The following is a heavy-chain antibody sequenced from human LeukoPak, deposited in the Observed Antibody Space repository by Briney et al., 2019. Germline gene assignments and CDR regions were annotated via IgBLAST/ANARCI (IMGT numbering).Heavy chain of an antibody. V-gene: IGHV1-58*02. CDR1: GFTFTSSA. CDR3: AAGQVYCSSTSCYKGYYYYYMDV. J-gene: IGHJ6*03. CDR2: IVVGSGNT. D-gene: IGHD2-2*02. Sequence: ASVKVSCKASGFTFTSSAMQWVRQARGQRLEWIGWIVVGSGNTNYAQKFQERATITRDMSTSTAYMELRSLRSEDTAVYYCAAGQVYCSSTSCYKGYYYYYMDVWGKGTTVTVSS.